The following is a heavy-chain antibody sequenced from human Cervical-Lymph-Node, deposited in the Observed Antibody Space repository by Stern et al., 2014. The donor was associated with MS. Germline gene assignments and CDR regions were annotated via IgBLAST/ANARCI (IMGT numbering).Heavy chain of an antibody. V-gene: IGHV5-10-1*03. J-gene: IGHJ3*01. CDR3: ARLPRFSGILGSYFGAFDV. D-gene: IGHD3-16*01. CDR2: IDPSDSYT. CDR1: GYSFTTFW. Sequence: EVQLVQSGAEVKEPGESLSISCKGSGYSFTTFWIIWVRQMPGKGLEWMGRIDPSDSYTDYSPSLEGRVTFSTDNSDTTVSLQWSSLRASDTAMYYCARLPRFSGILGSYFGAFDVWGQGTRVTVSS.